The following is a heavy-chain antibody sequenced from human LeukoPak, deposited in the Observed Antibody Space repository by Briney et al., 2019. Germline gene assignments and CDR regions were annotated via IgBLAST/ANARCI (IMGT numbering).Heavy chain of an antibody. CDR1: GFTFSDYS. CDR2: ITSSSSTM. CDR3: ATTYAGSGSYSFDY. D-gene: IGHD3-10*01. V-gene: IGHV3-48*02. J-gene: IGHJ4*02. Sequence: GGSLRLSCAASGFTFSDYSMNWVRQAPGKGLEWVSYITSSSSTMYYADSVKGRFTISRDNAKNSLYLQMNSLRDEDTAVYYCATTYAGSGSYSFDYWGQGTLVTVSS.